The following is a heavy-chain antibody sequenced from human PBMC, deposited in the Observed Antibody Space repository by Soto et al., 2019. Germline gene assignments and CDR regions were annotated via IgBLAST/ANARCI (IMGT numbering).Heavy chain of an antibody. CDR2: INPNSGGT. CDR3: AREGGSLSIFGVVITPFDY. D-gene: IGHD3-3*01. V-gene: IGHV1-2*02. J-gene: IGHJ4*02. CDR1: GYTFTGYY. Sequence: QVQLVQSGAEVKKPGASVKVSCKASGYTFTGYYMHWVRQAPGQGLEWMGWINPNSGGTNYAQKFQGRVPMTRDTSISTAYMELSRLRSDDTAVYYCAREGGSLSIFGVVITPFDYWGQGTLVTVSS.